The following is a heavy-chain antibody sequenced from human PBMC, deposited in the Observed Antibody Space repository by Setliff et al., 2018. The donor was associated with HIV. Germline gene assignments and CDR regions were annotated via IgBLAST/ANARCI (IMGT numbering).Heavy chain of an antibody. D-gene: IGHD6-19*01. CDR1: GGSIGSGSHY. CDR2: IYYIGGT. V-gene: IGHV4-61*10. J-gene: IGHJ6*03. CDR3: ARVPYPADYYMDV. Sequence: SETLSLTCTVSGGSIGSGSHYWSWIRQPAGKGLEWIGHIYYIGGTNYNPSLKSRVTISIDTSKSQFSLKLTSVSAADTAIYYCARVPYPADYYMDVWGKGTTVTVSS.